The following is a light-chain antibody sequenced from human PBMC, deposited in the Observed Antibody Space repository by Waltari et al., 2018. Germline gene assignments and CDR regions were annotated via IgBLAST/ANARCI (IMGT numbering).Light chain of an antibody. Sequence: QSALTQPRSVSGSPGQSVTISCTGTSSDAGGYNYVSWYQQYPGKAPKLMIYEVTKRPSGVPDRFSGSKSGNTASLTISGLQAEDEADYYCCSYGGSKLIFGGGTKLTVL. V-gene: IGLV2-11*01. CDR1: SSDAGGYNY. CDR3: CSYGGSKLI. J-gene: IGLJ2*01. CDR2: EVT.